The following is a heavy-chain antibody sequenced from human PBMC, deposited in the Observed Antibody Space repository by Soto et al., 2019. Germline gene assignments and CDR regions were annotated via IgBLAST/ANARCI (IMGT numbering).Heavy chain of an antibody. CDR2: IDYNGVT. J-gene: IGHJ4*02. CDR3: GKVLVGATGHTDSDS. CDR1: GGSIYRSGYY. Sequence: SETLSLTCTVSGGSIYRSGYYWGWIRQPPGRGLEWIGNIDYNGVTYSNPSLKSRVTISRDTSKNQFPLKLTSVTAADTALYYCGKVLVGATGHTDSDSWGPGTLVTVSS. V-gene: IGHV4-39*01. D-gene: IGHD2-15*01.